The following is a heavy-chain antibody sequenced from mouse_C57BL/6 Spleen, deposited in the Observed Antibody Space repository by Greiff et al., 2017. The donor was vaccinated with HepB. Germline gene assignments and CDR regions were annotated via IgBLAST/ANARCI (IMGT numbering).Heavy chain of an antibody. D-gene: IGHD2-3*01. CDR2: INPSTGGT. Sequence: VQLQQSGPELVKPGASVKISCKASGYSFTGYYMNWVKQSPEKSLEWIGEINPSTGGTTYNQKFKAKATLTVDKSSSTAYMQLKSLTSEDSAVYYCARWDDGYYVYAMDYWGQGTSVTVSS. V-gene: IGHV1-42*01. CDR1: GYSFTGYY. CDR3: ARWDDGYYVYAMDY. J-gene: IGHJ4*01.